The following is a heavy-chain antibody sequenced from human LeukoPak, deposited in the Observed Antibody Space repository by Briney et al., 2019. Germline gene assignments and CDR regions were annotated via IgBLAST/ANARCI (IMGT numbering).Heavy chain of an antibody. CDR3: ARDEYCSSTSCYKISWFDP. CDR1: GYTFTSYG. V-gene: IGHV1-18*01. J-gene: IGHJ5*02. D-gene: IGHD2-2*02. Sequence: GASVKVSCKASGYTFTSYGISCVRQAPGQGLEWRGWISAYNGNTNYAQKLQGRVTMTTDTSTSTAYMELRSLRSDDTAVYYCARDEYCSSTSCYKISWFDPWGQGTLVTVSS. CDR2: ISAYNGNT.